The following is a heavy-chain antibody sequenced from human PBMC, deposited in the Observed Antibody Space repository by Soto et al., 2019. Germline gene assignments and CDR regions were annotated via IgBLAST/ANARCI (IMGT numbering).Heavy chain of an antibody. D-gene: IGHD2-8*01. CDR1: GFTFSSYS. CDR3: ETGVTLAS. V-gene: IGHV3-21*01. J-gene: IGHJ4*02. Sequence: EVQLVESGGGLVKPGGSLRLSCAASGFTFSSYSMNWVRQAPGKGLEWVSSISSSSSYIYYADSVKGRFTISRDNAKNKLYLQMNSLSAEETAVYYVETGVTLASWGQGTLVTVSS. CDR2: ISSSSSYI.